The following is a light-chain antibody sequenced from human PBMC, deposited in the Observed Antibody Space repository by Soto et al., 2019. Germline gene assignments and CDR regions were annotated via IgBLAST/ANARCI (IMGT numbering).Light chain of an antibody. Sequence: QLTQSPSSLSAPVGGRVTVPCRASDDITSYLAWYQQKAGKAPKLLIYDASTLYSGVPSRFSGSGSGTEFTLTISSLQPEDFATYYCQQLTRYPSTFGGGTKVDIK. V-gene: IGKV1-9*01. CDR2: DAS. J-gene: IGKJ4*01. CDR1: DDITSY. CDR3: QQLTRYPST.